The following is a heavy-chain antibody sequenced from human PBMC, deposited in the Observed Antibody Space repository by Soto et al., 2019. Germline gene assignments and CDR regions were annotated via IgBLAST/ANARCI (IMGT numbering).Heavy chain of an antibody. CDR1: GGTFSSYA. CDR3: ARDDHYYDSSGYYYAY. CDR2: IIPIFGTA. Sequence: ASGKVSCKASGGTFSSYAISWVRQAPGQGLEWMGGIIPIFGTANYAQRFQGRVTITADESTSTAYMELSSLRSEDTAVYYCARDDHYYDSSGYYYAYWGQGTLVTVSS. D-gene: IGHD3-22*01. J-gene: IGHJ4*02. V-gene: IGHV1-69*13.